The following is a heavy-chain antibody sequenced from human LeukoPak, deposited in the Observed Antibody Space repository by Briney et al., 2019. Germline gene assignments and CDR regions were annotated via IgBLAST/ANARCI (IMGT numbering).Heavy chain of an antibody. CDR3: ARHVSPLLSHYDSSGYAPDS. V-gene: IGHV4-59*02. Sequence: SETLSLTCTVSGGSVSRYYWTWIRQAPGKGLEWIGYIFYSWSTNYNPSLKSRVTISVDTSNNHVSLKLDSVTAADTAIYYRARHVSPLLSHYDSSGYAPDSWGQGTLVTVSS. CDR1: GGSVSRYY. J-gene: IGHJ4*02. D-gene: IGHD3-22*01. CDR2: IFYSWST.